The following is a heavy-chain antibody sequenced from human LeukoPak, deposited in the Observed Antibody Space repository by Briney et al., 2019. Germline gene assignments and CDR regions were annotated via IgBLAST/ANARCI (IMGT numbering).Heavy chain of an antibody. CDR2: ISSSGSTI. D-gene: IGHD3-22*01. Sequence: GGSLRLSCASAGFTFSSYEMNWVRQAPGEGLEWASYISSSGSTIYYADSVKGRFTISRDTAKNSLYLQMNSLRAEDTAVYYCARDRRYYDSSGSGYYYYMDVWGKGTTVTIYS. J-gene: IGHJ6*03. CDR3: ARDRRYYDSSGSGYYYYMDV. V-gene: IGHV3-48*03. CDR1: GFTFSSYE.